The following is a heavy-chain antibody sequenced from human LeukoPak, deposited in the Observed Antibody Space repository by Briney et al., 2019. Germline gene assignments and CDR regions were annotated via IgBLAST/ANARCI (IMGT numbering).Heavy chain of an antibody. D-gene: IGHD3-10*01. Sequence: SVKVSFMASGGTFSSYAISWVRQAPGKGLEWMGGIIPIFGTANYAQKFQGRVTITADESTSTAYMELSSLRSEDTAVYYCATPAGGSGSYSNWFDPWGQGTLVTVSS. V-gene: IGHV1-69*13. CDR3: ATPAGGSGSYSNWFDP. CDR1: GGTFSSYA. J-gene: IGHJ5*02. CDR2: IIPIFGTA.